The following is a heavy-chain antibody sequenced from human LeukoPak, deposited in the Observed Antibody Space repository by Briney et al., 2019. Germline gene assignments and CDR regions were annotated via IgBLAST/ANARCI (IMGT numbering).Heavy chain of an antibody. D-gene: IGHD4-17*01. Sequence: ASVKVSFTVSGYTLTELSMHWVRQAPGKGLEWMGGFDPEDGETIYAQKSQGRVTMTEDTSTDTAYMELSSLRSEDTAVYYCAANYGDYDPVDYWGQGTLVTVSS. CDR2: FDPEDGET. CDR3: AANYGDYDPVDY. J-gene: IGHJ4*02. V-gene: IGHV1-24*01. CDR1: GYTLTELS.